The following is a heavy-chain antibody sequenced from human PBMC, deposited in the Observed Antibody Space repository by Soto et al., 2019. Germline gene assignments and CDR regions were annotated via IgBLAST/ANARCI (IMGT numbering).Heavy chain of an antibody. CDR3: ANPIPKTGTTFGF. CDR2: IWGGGNDT. D-gene: IGHD1-1*01. J-gene: IGHJ4*02. CDR1: GFTFSSYG. V-gene: IGHV3-33*06. Sequence: SLRLSCAASGFTFSSYGMHWVRQAPGKGLGWVAAIWGGGNDTYYADSMKGRFTISRDNSKDTLYLQINSLRAEDTAVYYCANPIPKTGTTFGFWGQGTLVTVSS.